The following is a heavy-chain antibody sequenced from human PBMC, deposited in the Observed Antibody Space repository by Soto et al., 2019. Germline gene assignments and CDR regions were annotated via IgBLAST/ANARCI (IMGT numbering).Heavy chain of an antibody. D-gene: IGHD3-22*01. J-gene: IGHJ5*02. CDR1: GYIFTTSC. CDR2: SNPTDSDT. CDR3: ARPDRSGYYVS. Sequence: GESLKIAGKASGYIFTTSCIACVHQMPGKGLQCMGISNPTDSDTRHSPSFQCQVTVSADKSIRPVYLQRRSLKAADTGMYYCARPDRSGYYVSWVQGTLVTVAS. V-gene: IGHV5-51*07.